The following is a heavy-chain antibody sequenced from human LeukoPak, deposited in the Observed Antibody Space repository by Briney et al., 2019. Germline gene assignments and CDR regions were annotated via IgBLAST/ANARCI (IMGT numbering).Heavy chain of an antibody. Sequence: PGGSLRLSCAASGFTLEDYAMHWVRQAPGKGLEGVSGISWNSGSIGYADSVKGRFTISRDNAKNSLYLQMNSLRAEDTALYYCAKNGGGYSYGSFDYWGQGTLVTVSS. J-gene: IGHJ4*02. D-gene: IGHD5-18*01. CDR2: ISWNSGSI. CDR3: AKNGGGYSYGSFDY. CDR1: GFTLEDYA. V-gene: IGHV3-9*01.